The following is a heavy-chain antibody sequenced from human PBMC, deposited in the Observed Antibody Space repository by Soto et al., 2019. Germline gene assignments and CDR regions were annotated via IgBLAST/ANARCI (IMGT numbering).Heavy chain of an antibody. CDR2: ISAYNDNT. CDR1: GYTFSSYA. CDR3: ARGTGGNWAAFDI. D-gene: IGHD1-1*01. V-gene: IGHV1-18*01. Sequence: QVQLVQSGAEVKKPGASVKVSGKPSGYTFSSYAISWVRQAPGQGLEWMGWISAYNDNTNYVQKLQGRVTMTTDTSTSTADMELRSLRSDDTAVYYCARGTGGNWAAFDIWGQGTMVTVSS. J-gene: IGHJ3*02.